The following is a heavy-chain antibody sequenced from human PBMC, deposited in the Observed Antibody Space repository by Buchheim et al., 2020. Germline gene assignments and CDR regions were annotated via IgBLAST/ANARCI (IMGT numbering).Heavy chain of an antibody. CDR2: INPSGGST. J-gene: IGHJ6*02. V-gene: IGHV1-46*01. CDR3: ARGGIVVVVAAPNDPYGMDV. CDR1: GYTFTSYY. D-gene: IGHD2-15*01. Sequence: QVQLVQSGAEVKKPGASVKVSCKASGYTFTSYYMHWVRQAPGQGLEWMGIINPSGGSTSYAQKFQGRVTMTRDTSTSTVYMELSSLRSEDTAVYYCARGGIVVVVAAPNDPYGMDVWGQGTT.